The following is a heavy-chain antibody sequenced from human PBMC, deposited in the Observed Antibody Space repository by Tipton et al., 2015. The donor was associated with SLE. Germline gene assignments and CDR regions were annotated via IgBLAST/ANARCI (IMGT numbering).Heavy chain of an antibody. D-gene: IGHD5-24*01. CDR1: GDSISSSSYY. J-gene: IGHJ4*02. CDR3: VRLELPATKADY. V-gene: IGHV4-39*07. Sequence: LRLSCTVSGDSISSSSYYWGWIRQPPGKGLEWIGSIYYSGGTYSNPSLKSRVTISIDTSKNQFSLKLSSVTAADTAAYYCVRLELPATKADYWGPGTLVTVSS. CDR2: IYYSGGT.